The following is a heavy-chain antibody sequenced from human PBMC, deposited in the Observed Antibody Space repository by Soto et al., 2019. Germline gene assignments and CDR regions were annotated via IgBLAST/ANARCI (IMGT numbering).Heavy chain of an antibody. Sequence: SETLSLTCAVSGGSFRGFYWTWIRQSPGKGLEWLDDINHVGMNNYNPSLKSPVSIQVDTSTSQLSLKLSSVTAADTAVYYCARAHDFWGGRQQPIDSWGQGTLVTVS. V-gene: IGHV4-34*01. CDR1: GGSFRGFY. J-gene: IGHJ4*02. CDR2: INHVGMN. D-gene: IGHD3-3*01. CDR3: ARAHDFWGGRQQPIDS.